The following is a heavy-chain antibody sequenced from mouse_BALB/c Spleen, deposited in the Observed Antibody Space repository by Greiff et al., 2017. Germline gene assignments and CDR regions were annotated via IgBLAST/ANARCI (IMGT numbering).Heavy chain of an antibody. J-gene: IGHJ4*01. V-gene: IGHV1-4*02. Sequence: QVQLQQSAAELARPGASVKMSCKASGYTFTSYTMHWVKQRPGQGLEWIGYINPSSGYTEYNQKFKDKTTLTADKSSSTAYMQLSSLTSEDSAVYYCARGSFTTVVAPRAMDYWGQGTSVTVSS. D-gene: IGHD1-1*01. CDR2: INPSSGYT. CDR1: GYTFTSYT. CDR3: ARGSFTTVVAPRAMDY.